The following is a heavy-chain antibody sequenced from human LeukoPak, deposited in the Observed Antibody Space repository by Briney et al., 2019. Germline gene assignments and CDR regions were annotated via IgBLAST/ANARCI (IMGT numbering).Heavy chain of an antibody. D-gene: IGHD6-13*01. Sequence: GESLKISCKCSGCGFSNFWIGWVRQMPGKGLEWMGIIYPGDSHTRYSPSFQGQVTISADKSITTAYLQWSSLKASDTAMYYCARHGTPAAAGGAFDIWGHGTMVTVSS. J-gene: IGHJ3*02. CDR1: GCGFSNFW. CDR2: IYPGDSHT. V-gene: IGHV5-51*01. CDR3: ARHGTPAAAGGAFDI.